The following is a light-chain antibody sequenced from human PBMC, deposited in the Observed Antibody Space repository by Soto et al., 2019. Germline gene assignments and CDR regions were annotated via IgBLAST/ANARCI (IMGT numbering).Light chain of an antibody. Sequence: EIALSHALSTLSFSRTKPSTDSCRASQSVSSSYLAWYQQKPGQAPRLLIYGASSRATGIPDRFSGSGSGTDFTLTISRLEPDDLAVYYCQPYGRSRKFGQRSKVEIK. J-gene: IGKJ1*01. CDR2: GAS. V-gene: IGKV3-20*01. CDR3: QPYGRSRK. CDR1: QSVSSSY.